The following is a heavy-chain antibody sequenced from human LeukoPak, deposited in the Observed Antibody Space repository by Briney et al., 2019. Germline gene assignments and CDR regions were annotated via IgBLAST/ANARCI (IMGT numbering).Heavy chain of an antibody. CDR1: GFNFSSYT. J-gene: IGHJ4*02. V-gene: IGHV3-21*01. CDR2: ITSRNTYL. Sequence: GGSLRLSCAASGFTSGFNFSSYTMNWVRQALGKGLEWISSITSRNTYLYYAASVKGRFNISRDNARHSLFLQMNSLRAEDTAVYYCARTPNYGFWNNYGSLDSWGQGTLVTVSS. CDR3: ARTPNYGFWNNYGSLDS. D-gene: IGHD3-3*01.